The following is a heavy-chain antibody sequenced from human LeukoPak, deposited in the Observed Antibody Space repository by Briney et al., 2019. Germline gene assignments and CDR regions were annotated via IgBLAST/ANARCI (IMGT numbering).Heavy chain of an antibody. J-gene: IGHJ4*02. V-gene: IGHV3-73*01. CDR3: TRHLYGIAAYDY. D-gene: IGHD6-13*01. Sequence: GGSLILSCAASGFTFSGCVVHWVRQASGKGLEWVGLIGSTATNHATLYAASVEGRFTISRDDSKNTAFLQMNSLKTEDTAVYYCTRHLYGIAAYDYWGQGSLVTVSS. CDR2: IGSTATNHAT. CDR1: GFTFSGCV.